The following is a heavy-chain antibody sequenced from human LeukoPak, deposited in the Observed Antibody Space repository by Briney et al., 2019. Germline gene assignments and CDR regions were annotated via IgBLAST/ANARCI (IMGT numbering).Heavy chain of an antibody. V-gene: IGHV3-30*04. Sequence: GSLRLSCAASGFTFSSYTMHWVRQAPGKGLDWVAITSSNGDNKNYADSVKGRFTISRDNSKNRLYLHMNSLRPEDTAVYYCARDRPRGYSGYDLEYWGQGTLVTVSS. J-gene: IGHJ4*02. D-gene: IGHD5-12*01. CDR3: ARDRPRGYSGYDLEY. CDR1: GFTFSSYT. CDR2: TSSNGDNK.